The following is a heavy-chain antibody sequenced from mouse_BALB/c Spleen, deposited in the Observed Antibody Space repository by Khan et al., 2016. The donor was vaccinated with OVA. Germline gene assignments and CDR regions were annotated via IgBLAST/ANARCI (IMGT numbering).Heavy chain of an antibody. V-gene: IGHV3-8*02. J-gene: IGHJ2*01. CDR2: ISYSGST. CDR1: GDSITSGY. Sequence: EVQLVESGPSLVKPSQTLSLTCSVTGDSITSGYWNWIRKFPGNKLEYMGYISYSGSTYYNPSLKSRISIIRDTSKNQHYLQLNSMTTEDSATYYYAGTSYYGNYYFDYWGQGTTLTVSS. D-gene: IGHD2-10*01. CDR3: AGTSYYGNYYFDY.